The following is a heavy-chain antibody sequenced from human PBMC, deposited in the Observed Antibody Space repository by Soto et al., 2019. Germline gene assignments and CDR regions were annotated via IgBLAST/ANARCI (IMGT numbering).Heavy chain of an antibody. J-gene: IGHJ6*02. CDR2: INHSGST. V-gene: IGHV4-34*01. D-gene: IGHD3-3*01. CDR3: ARGTIFGVGNYYYGMDV. Sequence: SETLSLTCAVYGGSFSGYYWSWIRQPPGKGLEWIGEINHSGSTNYNPSLKSRVTISVDTSKNQFPLKLSSVTAADTAVYYCARGTIFGVGNYYYGMDVWGQGTTVT. CDR1: GGSFSGYY.